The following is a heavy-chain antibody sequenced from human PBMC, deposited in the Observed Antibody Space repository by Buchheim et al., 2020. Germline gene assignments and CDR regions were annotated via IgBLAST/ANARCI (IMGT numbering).Heavy chain of an antibody. CDR3: AKDRALTTEMATISALGTWDY. V-gene: IGHV3-30*18. Sequence: VQLVESGGGVVRPGKSLRLSCAASGFTFSRYAMHWVRQAPGKGLEWVAVILSDGSKNYYADSVKGRFTVSRDNSKNQLFLQMNSLRVEDTAVYYCAKDRALTTEMATISALGTWDYWGQGSL. CDR2: ILSDGSKN. J-gene: IGHJ4*02. CDR1: GFTFSRYA. D-gene: IGHD5-24*01.